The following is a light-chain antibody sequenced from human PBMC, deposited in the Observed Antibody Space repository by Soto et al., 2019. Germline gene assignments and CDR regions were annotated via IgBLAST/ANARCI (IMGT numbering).Light chain of an antibody. J-gene: IGKJ1*01. CDR1: QSVSSGY. V-gene: IGKV3-20*01. CDR2: CAS. Sequence: EMVLTQSPGTLSLSPGARATLSCRASQSVSSGYLAWYQQNPGQSPRLLIYCASSRATGIPDRFSGSGSGTDFTLTISRLEPEDFAVYYCQQYDSSPRTFGQGTELESK. CDR3: QQYDSSPRT.